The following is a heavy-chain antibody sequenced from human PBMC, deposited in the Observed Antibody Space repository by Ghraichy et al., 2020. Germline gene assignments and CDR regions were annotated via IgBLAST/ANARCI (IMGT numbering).Heavy chain of an antibody. CDR2: ISSSGSTT. J-gene: IGHJ4*02. V-gene: IGHV3-11*01. CDR3: ARESAYSYWG. CDR1: GFTFSDYY. Sequence: GGSLRLSCAASGFTFSDYYMNWIRQAPGKGLEWLSYISSSGSTTYYADSVKGRFTISRDNAKNSLYLQMNSLRAEDTAVYYCARESAYSYWGWGQGTLVTVSS. D-gene: IGHD5-18*01.